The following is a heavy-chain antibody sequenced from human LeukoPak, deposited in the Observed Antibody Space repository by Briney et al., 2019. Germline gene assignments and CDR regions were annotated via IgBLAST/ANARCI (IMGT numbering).Heavy chain of an antibody. V-gene: IGHV3-66*01. CDR2: IYSGGST. CDR3: ARETTTVGAFRDAAFDI. Sequence: GGSLRLSCAASGFTVSSNYMSWVRQAPGKGLEWVSVIYSGGSTYYADSVKGRFTISRDNSKNTLYLQMNSLRAEDTAVYYCARETTTVGAFRDAAFDIWGQGTMVTVSS. J-gene: IGHJ3*02. CDR1: GFTVSSNY. D-gene: IGHD1-26*01.